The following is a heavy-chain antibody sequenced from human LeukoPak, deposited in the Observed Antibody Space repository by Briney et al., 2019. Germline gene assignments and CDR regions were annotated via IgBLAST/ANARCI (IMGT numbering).Heavy chain of an antibody. CDR1: GFTFSSYS. J-gene: IGHJ6*03. D-gene: IGHD5-18*01. CDR3: ARSVDTAMVTRPYYYYYYMDV. CDR2: ISSSSSYI. V-gene: IGHV3-21*01. Sequence: PGGSLRLSCAASGFTFSSYSMNWVRQAPGKGLEWVSSISSSSSYIYYADSVKGRFTISRDNAKNSLYLQMNSLRAEDTAVYYCARSVDTAMVTRPYYYYYYMDVWGKGTTVTVSS.